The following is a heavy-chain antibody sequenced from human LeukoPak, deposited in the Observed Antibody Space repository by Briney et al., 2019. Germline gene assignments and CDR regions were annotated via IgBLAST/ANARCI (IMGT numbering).Heavy chain of an antibody. J-gene: IGHJ4*02. V-gene: IGHV3-66*01. CDR3: ARGDIVADY. CDR1: GFTFSSYS. D-gene: IGHD2-15*01. CDR2: IYSGGST. Sequence: GGSLRLSCAASGFTFSSYSMTWVRQAPGKGLEWVSVIYSGGSTYYADSVKGRFTISRDNSKNTLYLQMNSLRAEDTAVYYCARGDIVADYWGQGTLVTVSS.